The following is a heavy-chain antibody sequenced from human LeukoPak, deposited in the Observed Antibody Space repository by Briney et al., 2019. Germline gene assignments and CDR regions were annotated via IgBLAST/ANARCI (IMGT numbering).Heavy chain of an antibody. CDR2: INPNSGGT. V-gene: IGHV1-2*02. CDR3: ARGRRDGYIYYFDY. J-gene: IGHJ4*02. CDR1: GYTFTGYY. Sequence: GASVKVSCKPSGYTFTGYYMHWVRQAPGQGLEWMGWINPNSGGTNYAQKFQGRVTMTRDTSISTAYMELSRLRSDDTAVYYCARGRRDGYIYYFDYWGQGTLVTVSS. D-gene: IGHD5-24*01.